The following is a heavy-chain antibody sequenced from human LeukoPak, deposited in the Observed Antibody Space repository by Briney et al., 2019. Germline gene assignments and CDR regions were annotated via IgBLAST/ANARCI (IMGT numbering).Heavy chain of an antibody. CDR3: ARDLTTVVTEYYFDY. CDR2: ISYDGSNK. D-gene: IGHD4-23*01. V-gene: IGHV3-30-3*01. CDR1: GFTFSSYE. Sequence: GGSLRLSCAASGFTFSSYEMNWVRQAPGKGLEWVAVISYDGSNKYYADSVKGRFTISRDNSKNTLYLQMNSLRAEDTAVYYCARDLTTVVTEYYFDYWGQGTLVTVSS. J-gene: IGHJ4*02.